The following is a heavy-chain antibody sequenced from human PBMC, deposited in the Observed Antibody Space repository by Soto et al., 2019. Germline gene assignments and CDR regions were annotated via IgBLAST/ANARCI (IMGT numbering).Heavy chain of an antibody. Sequence: SETLSLTCAVYGGSFSGYYWSWIRQPPGKGLEWIGEISHSGSTNYNPSLKSRVTISVDTSKNQFSLKLSSVTAADTAVYYCARGAIAAAQGGFDYWGQGTLVTVSS. D-gene: IGHD6-13*01. J-gene: IGHJ4*02. CDR2: ISHSGST. V-gene: IGHV4-34*01. CDR3: ARGAIAAAQGGFDY. CDR1: GGSFSGYY.